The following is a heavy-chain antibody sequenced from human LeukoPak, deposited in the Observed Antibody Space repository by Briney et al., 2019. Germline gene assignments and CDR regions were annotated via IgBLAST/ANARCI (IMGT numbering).Heavy chain of an antibody. D-gene: IGHD2-2*03. Sequence: ASVKVSCKASGYTFTGYYMHWVRQAPGQGLEWMGWINPNSGGTNYAQKFQGRVTMNRDTSISTAYMELSRLRSDDTAVYYCARAAGRGYCSSTSCGRFDPWGQGTLVTVSS. J-gene: IGHJ5*02. V-gene: IGHV1-2*02. CDR2: INPNSGGT. CDR3: ARAAGRGYCSSTSCGRFDP. CDR1: GYTFTGYY.